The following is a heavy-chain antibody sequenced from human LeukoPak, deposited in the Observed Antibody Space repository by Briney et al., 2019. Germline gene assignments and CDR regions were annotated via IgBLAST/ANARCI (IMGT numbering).Heavy chain of an antibody. D-gene: IGHD3-10*01. Sequence: SVNVSCKASGGTFSSYAISWVRQAPGQGLEWVGGIVPIFGTANYAQKFQGRVTITADESTSTAYMELSSLRSEDTAVYYCARDRASGITMVPWFDPWGQGTLVTVSS. CDR1: GGTFSSYA. CDR3: ARDRASGITMVPWFDP. J-gene: IGHJ5*02. CDR2: IVPIFGTA. V-gene: IGHV1-69*01.